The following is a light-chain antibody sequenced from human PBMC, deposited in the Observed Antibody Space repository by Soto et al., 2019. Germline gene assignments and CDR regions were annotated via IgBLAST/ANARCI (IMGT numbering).Light chain of an antibody. Sequence: DIQMTQSPSTLSASVGDRVTITCRASQSISSWLAWYQQKQGKAPKLLIYSASTLHSGVPSRFTGSGSETDFTLTITSLQPEDFATYYCQHGYVAPYSFGQGTKVDIK. CDR2: SAS. CDR1: QSISSW. V-gene: IGKV1-5*01. CDR3: QHGYVAPYS. J-gene: IGKJ2*03.